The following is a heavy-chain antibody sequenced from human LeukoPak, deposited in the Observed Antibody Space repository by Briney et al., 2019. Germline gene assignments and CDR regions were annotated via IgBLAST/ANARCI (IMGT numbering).Heavy chain of an antibody. CDR1: GFSLSTTVVG. CDR3: AHTGGYDSFDY. CDR2: IYWDDDN. Sequence: SGPTLVKPTQTLTLTRTFSGFSLSTTVVGVGWIRQPPGKALEWLSLIYWDDDNRYSPSLKSRLTITKDTPKNQVVLTMTNMDPVDTATYYCAHTGGYDSFDYWGQGTLVTVSS. J-gene: IGHJ4*02. D-gene: IGHD5-12*01. V-gene: IGHV2-5*02.